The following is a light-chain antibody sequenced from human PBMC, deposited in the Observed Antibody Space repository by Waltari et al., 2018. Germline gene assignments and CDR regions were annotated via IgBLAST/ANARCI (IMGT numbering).Light chain of an antibody. CDR1: SSDIGSKY. V-gene: IGLV1-47*01. CDR2: RNT. Sequence: QSVLTQPPSASGTPGQRVTISCSGSSSDIGSKYVYWYQQLPGTAPKLLIYRNTQRPSGIPDRFSGSKSGTSATLGITGLQPGDEADYYCATWDLSVHTEMFGGGTKLTVL. J-gene: IGLJ3*02. CDR3: ATWDLSVHTEM.